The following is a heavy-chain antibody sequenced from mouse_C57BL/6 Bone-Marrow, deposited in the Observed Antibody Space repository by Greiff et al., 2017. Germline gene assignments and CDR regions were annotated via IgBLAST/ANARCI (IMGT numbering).Heavy chain of an antibody. CDR2: IHPNRGST. V-gene: IGHV1-64*01. CDR1: GYTFTSYW. CDR3: ARVPSLYYYGSSYSYYFDD. D-gene: IGHD1-1*01. J-gene: IGHJ2*01. Sequence: VQLQQPGAELVKPGASVKLSCKASGYTFTSYWMHWVKPRPGQGLEWIGMIHPNRGSTNYTEQFKSTATLTVDKSSSTAYMQLRSLTSEDSAVYYCARVPSLYYYGSSYSYYFDDWGQGTTLTVSS.